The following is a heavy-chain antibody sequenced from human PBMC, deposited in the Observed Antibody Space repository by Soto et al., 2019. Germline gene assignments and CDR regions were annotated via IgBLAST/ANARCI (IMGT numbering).Heavy chain of an antibody. CDR3: ARAVAPYFGTWFDP. J-gene: IGHJ5*02. Sequence: TLSLTCAVSGGSITSGNSYSWSWIRQPPGKGLEWIGSISHTGSTPYNPSLKSRLTMSVDKSKNQFSLRLSSVTAADMAVYYCARAVAPYFGTWFDPWGQGILVTVSS. V-gene: IGHV4-30-2*01. CDR2: ISHTGST. CDR1: GGSITSGNSYS. D-gene: IGHD3-10*01.